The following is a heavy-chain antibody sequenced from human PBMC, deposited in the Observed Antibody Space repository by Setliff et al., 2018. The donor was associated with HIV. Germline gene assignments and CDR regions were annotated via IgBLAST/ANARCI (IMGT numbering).Heavy chain of an antibody. D-gene: IGHD3-3*01. Sequence: PSETLSLTCAVSGDSITSGGYFWTWIRQHPGKGLEWIGHIYYGGGTFYNPSLKRRVSISVDSSNNEFSLHLKYLTAADTAVYYCARHWSTVAFDYWGRGTLVTVSS. J-gene: IGHJ4*02. V-gene: IGHV4-31*11. CDR3: ARHWSTVAFDY. CDR1: GDSITSGGYF. CDR2: IYYGGGT.